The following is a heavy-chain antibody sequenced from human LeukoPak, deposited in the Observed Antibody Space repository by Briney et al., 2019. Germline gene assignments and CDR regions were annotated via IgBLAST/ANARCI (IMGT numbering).Heavy chain of an antibody. V-gene: IGHV1-24*01. D-gene: IGHD3-10*01. CDR3: ATDLSLHYYGSGSYYKSVY. Sequence: ASVKVSCKVSGYTLTELSMHWVRQAPGKGLEWMGGFDPEDGETIYAQKLQGRVTMTEDTSTDTAYMELSSLRSEDTAVYYCATDLSLHYYGSGSYYKSVYWGQGTLVTVSS. J-gene: IGHJ4*02. CDR2: FDPEDGET. CDR1: GYTLTELS.